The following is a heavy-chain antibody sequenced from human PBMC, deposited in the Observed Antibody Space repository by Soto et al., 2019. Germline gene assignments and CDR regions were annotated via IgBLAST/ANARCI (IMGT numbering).Heavy chain of an antibody. V-gene: IGHV2-5*01. J-gene: IGHJ4*02. Sequence: QITLRESGPTLVKPTQTLTMTCTFSGFSLSTFGMGVGWIRQPRGKAPEWLALIYWNDDKRYSPSLNNRLTIAKDTSKNLVVLTMTNVDPVDTATYYCVNSPDSSPYDYWGRGTLVTVSS. CDR2: IYWNDDK. CDR3: VNSPDSSPYDY. CDR1: GFSLSTFGMG. D-gene: IGHD5-18*01.